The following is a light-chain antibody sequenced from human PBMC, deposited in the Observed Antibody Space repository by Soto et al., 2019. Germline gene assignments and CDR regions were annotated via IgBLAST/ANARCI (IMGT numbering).Light chain of an antibody. Sequence: EIVLTQSPGTLTLSPGERATLSCRASQSLSSNNLAWYQQRPGQAPRLLIYAAASRAAGVPDRFSGSGSGTDFTLTITRLGPEDFAVYFCRQYDTSPLTFGGGTKVDIK. CDR1: QSLSSNN. V-gene: IGKV3-20*01. J-gene: IGKJ4*01. CDR3: RQYDTSPLT. CDR2: AAA.